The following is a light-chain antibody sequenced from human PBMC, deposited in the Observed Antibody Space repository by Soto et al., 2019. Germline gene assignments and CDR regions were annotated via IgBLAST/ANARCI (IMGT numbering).Light chain of an antibody. J-gene: IGLJ1*01. V-gene: IGLV1-40*01. Sequence: QSVLTQPPSVSGAPGQRVTISCTGSSSNIGAGYDVHWYQQLPGTAPKLLIYGSSNRPSGVPDRFSGSKSGTSASLAITGLQAEDEADYYCQSYDSSLSGSEVFGTGTKLTVL. CDR2: GSS. CDR3: QSYDSSLSGSEV. CDR1: SSNIGAGYD.